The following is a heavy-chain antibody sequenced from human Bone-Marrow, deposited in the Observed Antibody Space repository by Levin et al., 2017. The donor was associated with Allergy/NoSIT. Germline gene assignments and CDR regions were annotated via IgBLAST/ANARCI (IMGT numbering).Heavy chain of an antibody. Sequence: SQTLSLTCTVSGGSVSSGSDHWSWIRQPPGKGLEWTGYIYDSGSTNYNPSLKSRVTISVDTSKKQFSLKLSSVTAADTAVYYCARDPGYGGYYYGMDVWGQGTTVTVSS. CDR1: GGSVSSGSDH. V-gene: IGHV4-61*01. D-gene: IGHD4-23*01. J-gene: IGHJ6*02. CDR2: IYDSGST. CDR3: ARDPGYGGYYYGMDV.